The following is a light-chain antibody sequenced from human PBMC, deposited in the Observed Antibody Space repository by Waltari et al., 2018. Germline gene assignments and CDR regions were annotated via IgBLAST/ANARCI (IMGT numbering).Light chain of an antibody. Sequence: DIVMTQSPLSLPVTPGEPASISCKSSRSLLHSSGYNYVDWDLQKPGQSPQLLISLGSNRASGVPYRFSGSGSGTDFTLKISRVEAEDVGVYYCMQALQSPLTFGGGTKVEIK. CDR2: LGS. V-gene: IGKV2-28*01. CDR3: MQALQSPLT. J-gene: IGKJ4*01. CDR1: RSLLHSSGYNY.